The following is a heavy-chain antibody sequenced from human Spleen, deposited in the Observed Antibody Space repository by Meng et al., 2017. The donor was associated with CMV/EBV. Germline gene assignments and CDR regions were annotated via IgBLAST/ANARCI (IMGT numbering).Heavy chain of an antibody. Sequence: EGSLRLSCGASGFNFSDYYMTWIRQAPGQGLEWMGWINPDSGGTKYAQKFQGRVTMTRATSISTAYMELSRLRSDDTAVYYCAREGGAFWSGYFLGGSPYYNYGMDVWGQGTTVTVSS. CDR1: GFNFSDYY. D-gene: IGHD3-3*01. V-gene: IGHV1-2*02. J-gene: IGHJ6*02. CDR3: AREGGAFWSGYFLGGSPYYNYGMDV. CDR2: INPDSGGT.